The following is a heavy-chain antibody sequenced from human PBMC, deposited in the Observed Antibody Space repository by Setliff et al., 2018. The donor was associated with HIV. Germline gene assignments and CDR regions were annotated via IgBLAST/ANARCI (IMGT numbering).Heavy chain of an antibody. CDR3: ARSSPADPYGDWDL. CDR2: IKSDGSIT. J-gene: IGHJ5*02. CDR1: GFTFSRHW. V-gene: IGHV3-74*01. D-gene: IGHD2-2*01. Sequence: GGSLRLSCAASGFTFSRHWMHWVRQAPGKGLVWVSRIKSDGSITNYADSVKGRFTISRDNAKNTMWLPMSGLRAQDTAVYYCARSSPADPYGDWDLWGQGTLVTVSS.